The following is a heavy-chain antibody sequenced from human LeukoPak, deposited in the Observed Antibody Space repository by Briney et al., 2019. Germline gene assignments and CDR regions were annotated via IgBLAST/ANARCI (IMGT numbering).Heavy chain of an antibody. J-gene: IGHJ3*02. CDR2: ISSSSSYI. CDR3: VKDRTGTYAFDI. CDR1: GFTFSSYS. V-gene: IGHV3-21*06. Sequence: GGSLRLSCAASGFTFSSYSMNWVRQAPGKGLEWVSSISSSSSYIYYADSVKGRFTISRDNSKNTLFLQMSTLRGEDTAVYYCVKDRTGTYAFDIWGQGTMVTVSS. D-gene: IGHD1-26*01.